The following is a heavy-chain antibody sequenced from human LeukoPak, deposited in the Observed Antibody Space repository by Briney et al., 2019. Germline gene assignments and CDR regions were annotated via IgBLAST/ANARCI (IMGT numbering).Heavy chain of an antibody. D-gene: IGHD2-2*01. J-gene: IGHJ5*02. CDR2: ISSNGGST. CDR1: GFTFSSYA. V-gene: IGHV3-64*01. Sequence: GGSLRLSCAASGFTFSSYAMHWVRQAPGKGLEYVSAISSNGGSTYYANSVKGRFTISRDNSKNTLYLQMGSLRAEDMAVYYCARGVPAAIDNNWFDPWGQGTLVTVSS. CDR3: ARGVPAAIDNNWFDP.